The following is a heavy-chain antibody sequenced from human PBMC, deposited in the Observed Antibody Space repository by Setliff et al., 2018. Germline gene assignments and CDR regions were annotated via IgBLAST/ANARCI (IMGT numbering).Heavy chain of an antibody. Sequence: PSATLSLTCSVYGESFSNNYWSWIRQSPGKGLEWIGESDHGGNTTIHPSLKSRLTMSVDTSKNQFSLKLTSVTAADTAVYYCASPGRDNLDSPFDAFDIWGQGTKVTVSS. CDR3: ASPGRDNLDSPFDAFDI. D-gene: IGHD3-3*01. CDR1: GESFSNNY. CDR2: SDHGGNT. V-gene: IGHV4-34*01. J-gene: IGHJ3*02.